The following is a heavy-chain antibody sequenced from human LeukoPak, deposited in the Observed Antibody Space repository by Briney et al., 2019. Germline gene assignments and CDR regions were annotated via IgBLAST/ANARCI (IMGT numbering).Heavy chain of an antibody. CDR2: ISSSSGTK. Sequence: GGSLRLSCAASGFTFSSYSMNWVRQAPGKGLEWVSYISSSSGTKYHEDSVRGRFTISRDNAKNSLYLQMNSLRAEDTAVYYCASSHSGYDFRHDYWGQGTLVTISS. D-gene: IGHD5-12*01. J-gene: IGHJ4*02. V-gene: IGHV3-48*01. CDR3: ASSHSGYDFRHDY. CDR1: GFTFSSYS.